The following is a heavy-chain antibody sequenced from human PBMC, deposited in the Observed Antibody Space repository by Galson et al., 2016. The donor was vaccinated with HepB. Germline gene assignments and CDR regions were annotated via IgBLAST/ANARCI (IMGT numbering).Heavy chain of an antibody. CDR2: ISNNGRTI. V-gene: IGHV3-9*01. Sequence: SLRLSCAASGFTFNNYAMHWVRQAPGKGLEWLSNISNNGRTIDYADSVRGRFSISRDNAKNSLYPQMYSLRAEDTAFYYCVKDMRTVGGAFDYWGQGTLVTVSS. J-gene: IGHJ4*02. CDR1: GFTFNNYA. CDR3: VKDMRTVGGAFDY. D-gene: IGHD1-26*01.